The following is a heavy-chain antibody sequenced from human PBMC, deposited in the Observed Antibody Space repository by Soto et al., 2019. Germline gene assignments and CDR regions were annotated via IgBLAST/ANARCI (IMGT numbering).Heavy chain of an antibody. Sequence: QVQLVQSGAEAKKPGASVKVSCKASGYTFISYYMHWVRQAPGQGLEWMGIINPSADSTNYAQKFQGRVTMTRDTSTRTVYMELRSLRAEATAVYYFASPGLYSSSSRGMDVWGLGTTVTVSS. D-gene: IGHD3-22*01. V-gene: IGHV1-46*01. CDR3: ASPGLYSSSSRGMDV. CDR1: GYTFISYY. J-gene: IGHJ6*02. CDR2: INPSADST.